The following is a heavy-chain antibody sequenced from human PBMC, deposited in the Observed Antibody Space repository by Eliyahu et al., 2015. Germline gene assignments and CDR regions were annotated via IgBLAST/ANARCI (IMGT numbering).Heavy chain of an antibody. D-gene: IGHD6-6*01. Sequence: QVYLRESGPGLVKPSETLSLTCSVSGVSTGSSSYYWGWLRQAPEKGLELIGNIYYSGPTYYNPSLKSRVTLSIDTSKNQFSLRLTSVTAADTAVYYCVRFKYTYAENFYDFWGPGTRVTVSS. J-gene: IGHJ4*02. CDR1: GVSTGSSSYY. CDR3: VRFKYTYAENFYDF. CDR2: IYYSGPT. V-gene: IGHV4-39*01.